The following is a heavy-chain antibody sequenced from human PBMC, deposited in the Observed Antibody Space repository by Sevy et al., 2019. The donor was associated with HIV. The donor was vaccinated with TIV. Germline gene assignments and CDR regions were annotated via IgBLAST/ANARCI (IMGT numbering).Heavy chain of an antibody. Sequence: GSLRLSCAASGFTFSNFAMGWVRQAPGKGLDWISVISGSGDYKYYADSVKGRFTISRDNSKNTLSLQMNGLRAEDTAIFDCAKKMGGGSGMAFLVDSWGQGTLVTVSS. V-gene: IGHV3-23*01. CDR2: ISGSGDYK. CDR1: GFTFSNFA. CDR3: AKKMGGGSGMAFLVDS. D-gene: IGHD5-18*01. J-gene: IGHJ4*02.